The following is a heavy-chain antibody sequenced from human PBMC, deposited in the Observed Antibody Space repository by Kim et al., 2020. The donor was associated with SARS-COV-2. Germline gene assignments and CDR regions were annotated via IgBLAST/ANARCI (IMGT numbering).Heavy chain of an antibody. CDR2: T. CDR3: ATLSSAWYFDY. J-gene: IGHJ4*02. D-gene: IGHD6-19*01. Sequence: TYYNSSPQGRVTISVDTSKNHFSLRLNSVTAADTAVYYCATLSSAWYFDYWGQGTLVTVSS. V-gene: IGHV4-39*01.